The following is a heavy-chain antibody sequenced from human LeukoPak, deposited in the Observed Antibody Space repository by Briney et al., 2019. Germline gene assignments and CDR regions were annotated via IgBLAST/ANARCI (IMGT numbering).Heavy chain of an antibody. Sequence: GGSLRLSCAASGFTVSSDYMSWVRQAPGEGLEWVSVIYSGGSTYYADSVRGRFTMSRDNSKNTVFLEMNGLTAEDTAVYYCAKDRRITIFGVVITDEGDAFDIWGQGTMVTVSS. CDR1: GFTVSSDY. CDR3: AKDRRITIFGVVITDEGDAFDI. CDR2: IYSGGST. D-gene: IGHD3-3*01. V-gene: IGHV3-66*01. J-gene: IGHJ3*02.